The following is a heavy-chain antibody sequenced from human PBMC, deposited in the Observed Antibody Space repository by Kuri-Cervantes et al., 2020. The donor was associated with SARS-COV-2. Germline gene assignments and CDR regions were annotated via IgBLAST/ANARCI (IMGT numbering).Heavy chain of an antibody. J-gene: IGHJ2*01. CDR1: GFPFSSYS. Sequence: GESLKISCAASGFPFSSYSMNWVRQAPGKGLEWVSDISSTSRTIYYADSVKGRFTISRDNAKTSLFLQMNSLRDEDTAVYYCARAPSGDGAWYFDLWGRGTLVTVSS. D-gene: IGHD7-27*01. CDR3: ARAPSGDGAWYFDL. CDR2: ISSTSRTI. V-gene: IGHV3-48*02.